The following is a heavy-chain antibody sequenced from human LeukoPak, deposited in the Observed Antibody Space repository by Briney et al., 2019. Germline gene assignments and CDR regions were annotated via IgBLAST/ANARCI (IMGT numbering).Heavy chain of an antibody. CDR2: IKQDGSEK. Sequence: GGSLRLSCGASKFTFSSYVMNWVRQAPGKGLEWVANIKQDGSEKYYVDSVKGRFAISRDNAKNSLYLQMNSLRAEDTAVYYCAREVTPYYWGQGTLVTVSS. CDR1: KFTFSSYV. V-gene: IGHV3-7*01. J-gene: IGHJ4*02. CDR3: AREVTPYY. D-gene: IGHD2-21*02.